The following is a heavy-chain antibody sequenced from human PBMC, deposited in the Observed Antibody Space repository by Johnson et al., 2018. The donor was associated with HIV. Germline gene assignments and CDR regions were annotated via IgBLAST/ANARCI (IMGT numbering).Heavy chain of an antibody. CDR2: VKSKTDGGTM. Sequence: GLEWIGRVKSKTDGGTMDYAASVKDRFSISRDDSQSIAYLQMNILKTEDTALYYCTRVLAATVGYVFDIWGQGTMVTVSS. V-gene: IGHV3-49*02. D-gene: IGHD2-15*01. J-gene: IGHJ3*02. CDR3: TRVLAATVGYVFDI.